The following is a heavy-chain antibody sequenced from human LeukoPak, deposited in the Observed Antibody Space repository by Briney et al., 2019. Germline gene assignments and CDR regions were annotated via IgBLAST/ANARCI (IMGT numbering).Heavy chain of an antibody. CDR1: GDSISSYF. CDR2: IYASGIT. Sequence: SETLSLTCTVSGDSISSYFWTWIRQPAGKGLEWIGRIYASGITNYNPSLRSRVTMSVDTSKNQFSLKLSSVTAADTAVYYCAREALQTRPLDVWDKGTTVTVSS. D-gene: IGHD4-11*01. CDR3: AREALQTRPLDV. V-gene: IGHV4-4*07. J-gene: IGHJ6*04.